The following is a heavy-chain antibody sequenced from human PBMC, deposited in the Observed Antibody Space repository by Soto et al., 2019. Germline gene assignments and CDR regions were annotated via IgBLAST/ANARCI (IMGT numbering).Heavy chain of an antibody. CDR1: GGSISSYY. Sequence: SETLSLTCTVSGGSISSYYWSWIRQPPGKGLEWIGYIYYSGSTNYNPSLKSRVTISVDTSKNQFSLKLSSVTPADTAVYYCARGLPTSYGMDVWGQGTTVTVSS. J-gene: IGHJ6*02. V-gene: IGHV4-59*01. CDR2: IYYSGST. CDR3: ARGLPTSYGMDV.